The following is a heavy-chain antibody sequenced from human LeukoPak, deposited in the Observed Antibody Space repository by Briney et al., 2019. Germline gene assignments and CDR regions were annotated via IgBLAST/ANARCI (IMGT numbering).Heavy chain of an antibody. Sequence: SGPTLVKPTQTLTLTCSFSGFSLTGGRAGVGWVRQPPGKALERLALIYGNDDERYSPSLRSRLTISKDTSKKQVVLTVTNMQPVDTGTYFCAHRRFIGYTYDFWGPGILVTVSS. CDR3: AHRRFIGYTYDF. J-gene: IGHJ4*02. CDR1: GFSLTGGRAG. D-gene: IGHD5-18*01. CDR2: IYGNDDE. V-gene: IGHV2-5*01.